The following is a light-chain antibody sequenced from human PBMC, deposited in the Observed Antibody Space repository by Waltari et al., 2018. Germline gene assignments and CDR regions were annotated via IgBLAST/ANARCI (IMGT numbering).Light chain of an antibody. V-gene: IGKV3-11*01. J-gene: IGKJ4*01. CDR3: QQRSNWPRALT. Sequence: EIVLRHSPTTLSLSPGERATLSCRASPSVSSYLAWYQQKPGQAPRLLLYDASNSATGIPARFSGSGSGTDFTLTISSLEPEDFAVYYCQQRSNWPRALTFGGGTKVEIK. CDR1: PSVSSY. CDR2: DAS.